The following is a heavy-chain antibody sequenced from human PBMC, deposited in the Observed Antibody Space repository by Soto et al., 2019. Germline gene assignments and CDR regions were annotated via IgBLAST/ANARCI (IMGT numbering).Heavy chain of an antibody. CDR2: IYWDDNK. J-gene: IGHJ4*02. Sequence: QITLKESGPALVKPTQTPTLTCTFSGFSLSTSGVGVGWIRQPPGKALEWLALIYWDDNKRYSPSLKSRLTITKETSKNPVVLKMTNQAPVDTATYFCPHRRAIYCCGGSCPIDYWGQGTLVTVSS. CDR1: GFSLSTSGVG. D-gene: IGHD2-15*01. CDR3: PHRRAIYCCGGSCPIDY. V-gene: IGHV2-5*02.